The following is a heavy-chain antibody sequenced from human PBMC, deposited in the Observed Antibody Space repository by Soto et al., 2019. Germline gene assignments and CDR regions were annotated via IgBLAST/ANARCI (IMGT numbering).Heavy chain of an antibody. V-gene: IGHV4-59*08. CDR1: GGSISSYY. CDR2: IYYSGST. J-gene: IGHJ4*02. CDR3: ARQSITTVTHFDY. Sequence: SETLSLTCTVSGGSISSYYGSWIRQPPGKGLEWIGYIYYSGSTNYNPSLKSRVTISVDTSKNQFSLKLSSVTAADTAVYYCARQSITTVTHFDYWGQGTLVTVSS. D-gene: IGHD4-17*01.